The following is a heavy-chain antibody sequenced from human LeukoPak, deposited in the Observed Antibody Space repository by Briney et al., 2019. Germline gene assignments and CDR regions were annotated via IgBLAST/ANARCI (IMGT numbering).Heavy chain of an antibody. J-gene: IGHJ4*02. D-gene: IGHD3-22*01. CDR1: GYTFTSYG. CDR3: ARRTPYYYDSSGTFDY. V-gene: IGHV1-18*01. Sequence: ASVKVSCKASGYTFTSYGISWVRQAPGQGLERMGWISAYNGNTNYAQKLQGRVTMTTDTSTSTAYMELRSLRSDDTAVYYCARRTPYYYDSSGTFDYWGQGTLVTVSS. CDR2: ISAYNGNT.